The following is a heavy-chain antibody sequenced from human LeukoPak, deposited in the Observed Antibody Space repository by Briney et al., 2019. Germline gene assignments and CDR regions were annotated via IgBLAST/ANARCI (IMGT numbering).Heavy chain of an antibody. Sequence: PSETLSLTCTVSGGSISSYYWSWIRQPPGKGLEWIGYIYYSGSTNYNPSLKSRVTISVDTSKNQFSLKLSSVTAADTAVYYCARAQAGGHARDNYYGMDVWGQGTTVTVSS. CDR1: GGSISSYY. CDR2: IYYSGST. D-gene: IGHD2-8*01. V-gene: IGHV4-59*01. CDR3: ARAQAGGHARDNYYGMDV. J-gene: IGHJ6*02.